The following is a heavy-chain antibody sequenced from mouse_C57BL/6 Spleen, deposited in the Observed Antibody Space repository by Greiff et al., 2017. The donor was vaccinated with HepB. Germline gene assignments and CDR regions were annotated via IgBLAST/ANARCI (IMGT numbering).Heavy chain of an antibody. J-gene: IGHJ4*01. Sequence: EVQVVESGGGLVKPGGSLKLSCAASGFTFSDYGMHWVRQAPEKGLEWVAYISSGSSTIYYADTVKGRFTISRDNAKNTLFLQMTSLRSEDTAMYYCARNYYGSSYGGMDYWGQGTSVTVSS. CDR1: GFTFSDYG. D-gene: IGHD1-1*01. CDR2: ISSGSSTI. V-gene: IGHV5-17*01. CDR3: ARNYYGSSYGGMDY.